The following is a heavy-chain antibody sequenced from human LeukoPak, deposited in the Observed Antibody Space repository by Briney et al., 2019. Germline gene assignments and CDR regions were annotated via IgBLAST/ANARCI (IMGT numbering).Heavy chain of an antibody. V-gene: IGHV3-7*01. J-gene: IGHJ4*02. Sequence: ETLSLTCTVSGDSINNYYWHWIRQPPGKGLEWVANINQDGSEKYFVDSVKGRFTISRDNAKNSLYLQMNSLRAGDTAVYYCARLRYYEDYWGQGTLVTVSS. CDR1: GDSINNYY. D-gene: IGHD3-22*01. CDR2: INQDGSEK. CDR3: ARLRYYEDY.